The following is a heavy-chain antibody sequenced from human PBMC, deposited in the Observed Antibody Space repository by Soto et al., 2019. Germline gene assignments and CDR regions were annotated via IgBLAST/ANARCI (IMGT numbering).Heavy chain of an antibody. CDR2: IYYSGST. J-gene: IGHJ1*01. D-gene: IGHD5-18*01. Sequence: QLQLQESGPGLVKPSETLSLTCTVSGGSISSSSYYWGWIRQPPGKGLEGIGSIYYSGSTYYNPSLKRRVTISVDTSKNQFSLKLSSVTAADTAVYYCARQGWIQLWLPEYFQHWGQGTLVTVSS. CDR3: ARQGWIQLWLPEYFQH. CDR1: GGSISSSSYY. V-gene: IGHV4-39*01.